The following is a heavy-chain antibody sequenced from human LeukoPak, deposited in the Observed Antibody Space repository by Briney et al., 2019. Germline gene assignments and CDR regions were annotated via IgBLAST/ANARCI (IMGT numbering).Heavy chain of an antibody. CDR1: NYPITSDYY. D-gene: IGHD3-16*01. CDR2: IFHSGIA. Sequence: SETLSLTCAVSNYPITSDYYWVWIRQPPGQGLEWIGQIFHSGIAHYNPSLKSRVTMSVDTSRSQFSVNLNSVTAADAAVYFCGRAGFGTAYNRFYYYMDVWGKGTTVTVSS. V-gene: IGHV4-38-2*01. CDR3: GRAGFGTAYNRFYYYMDV. J-gene: IGHJ6*03.